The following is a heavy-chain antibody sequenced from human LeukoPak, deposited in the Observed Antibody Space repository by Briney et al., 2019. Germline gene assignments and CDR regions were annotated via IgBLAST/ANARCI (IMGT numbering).Heavy chain of an antibody. CDR2: ISSSSSYI. J-gene: IGHJ4*02. Sequence: GSLRLSCAASGFTFSSYSMNWVRQAPGKGLEWVSSISSSSSYIYYADSVKGRFTISRDNAKNSLYLQMNSLRAEDTAVYYCARGGDSSGWDFDYWGQGTLVTVSS. CDR1: GFTFSSYS. D-gene: IGHD6-19*01. CDR3: ARGGDSSGWDFDY. V-gene: IGHV3-21*01.